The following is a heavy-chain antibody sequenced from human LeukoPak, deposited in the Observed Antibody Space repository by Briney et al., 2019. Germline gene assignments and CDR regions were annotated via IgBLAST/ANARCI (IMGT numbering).Heavy chain of an antibody. Sequence: PGGSLRLSCAASGFTFSSYGMHWVRQAPGKGLEWVAVISYDGSNKYYADSVKGRFTISRDNSKNTLYLQMNSLRAEDTAVYYYAKPVIVGATNSYDAFDIWGQGTMVTVSS. J-gene: IGHJ3*02. CDR2: ISYDGSNK. CDR3: AKPVIVGATNSYDAFDI. D-gene: IGHD1-26*01. CDR1: GFTFSSYG. V-gene: IGHV3-30*18.